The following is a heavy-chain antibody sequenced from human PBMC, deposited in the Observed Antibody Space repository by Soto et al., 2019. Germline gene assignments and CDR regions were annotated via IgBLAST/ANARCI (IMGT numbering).Heavy chain of an antibody. V-gene: IGHV3-48*01. CDR2: ISSSSTTK. J-gene: IGHJ5*02. CDR3: ARDGCSGSNCLNWFDP. CDR1: GFTFSSYS. Sequence: GGSLRLSCAASGFTFSSYSMNWVRQAPGKGLEWVSYISSSSTTKYYADSVKGRFTISRDNAKNSLYLQMNSLRAEDTAVYYCARDGCSGSNCLNWFDPWCQGT. D-gene: IGHD2-15*01.